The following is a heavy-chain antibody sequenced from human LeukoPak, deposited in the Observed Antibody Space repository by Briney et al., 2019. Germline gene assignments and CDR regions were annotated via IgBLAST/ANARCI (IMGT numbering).Heavy chain of an antibody. D-gene: IGHD3-10*01. V-gene: IGHV3-30*04. CDR1: GFTFSSYA. J-gene: IGHJ4*02. CDR2: ISYDGSNK. CDR3: ASRMVRGVGGFDY. Sequence: GRSLRLSCAASGFTFSSYAMHWVRQAPGKGLEWVAVISYDGSNKYYADSVKGRFTISRDNSKNTLYLQMNSLRAEDAAVYYCASRMVRGVGGFDYWGQGTLVTVSS.